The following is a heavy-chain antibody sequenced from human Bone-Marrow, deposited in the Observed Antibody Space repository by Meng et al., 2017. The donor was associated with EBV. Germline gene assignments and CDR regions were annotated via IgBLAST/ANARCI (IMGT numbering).Heavy chain of an antibody. CDR2: IYYSEST. D-gene: IGHD3-22*01. Sequence: RASVPGLVMLSGFLTPPVTGDGCSISSSRYDWGWIRQPPVKWLEWIGCIYYSESTYYSPSLKGRVTISVDTSKNQFSLKLGSVTAVDTAVYYCAREYDRSGYSDYWGQGTLVTVSS. CDR3: AREYDRSGYSDY. V-gene: IGHV4-39*07. CDR1: GCSISSSRYD. J-gene: IGHJ4*02.